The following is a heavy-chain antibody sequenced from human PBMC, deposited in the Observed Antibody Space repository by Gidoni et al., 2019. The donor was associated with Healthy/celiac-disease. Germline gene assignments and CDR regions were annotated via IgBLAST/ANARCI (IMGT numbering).Heavy chain of an antibody. V-gene: IGHV3-33*01. J-gene: IGHJ4*02. CDR2: IWYDGSNK. CDR3: ARSGEWELLEGPFDY. CDR1: GFTFSSYG. D-gene: IGHD1-26*01. Sequence: QVQLVESGGGVVQPGRSLRLSCAASGFTFSSYGMHWVRQAPGKGLEWVAVIWYDGSNKYYADSVKGRFTISRDNSKNTLYLQMNSLRAEDTAVYYCARSGEWELLEGPFDYWGQGTLVTVSS.